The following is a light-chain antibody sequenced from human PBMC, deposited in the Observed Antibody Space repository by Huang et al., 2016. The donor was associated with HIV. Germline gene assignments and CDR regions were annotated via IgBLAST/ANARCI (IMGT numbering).Light chain of an antibody. J-gene: IGKJ1*01. V-gene: IGKV3-20*01. CDR1: RRVSSSY. CDR3: QQFGSSPWT. Sequence: EIVLTQSPGTLSLSPGDRATLSCRASRRVSSSYLAWYQQRFGQAPRLLLYGASNRASDIPDRFSGSGSGTDYSLTITRLEPEDVAMYYCQQFGSSPWTFGQGTGVDIK. CDR2: GAS.